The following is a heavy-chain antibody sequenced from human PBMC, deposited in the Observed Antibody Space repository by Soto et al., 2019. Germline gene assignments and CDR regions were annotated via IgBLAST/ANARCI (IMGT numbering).Heavy chain of an antibody. D-gene: IGHD1-1*01. CDR2: INHSGST. CDR3: ARGVPPGTY. V-gene: IGHV4-34*01. J-gene: IGHJ4*02. Sequence: SETLSLTCAVYGGSFSGYYWSWIRQPPGKGLEWIGEINHSGSTIYNPSLKSRVTISVDTSKTQFTLKLNPVTAADPAVYYCARGVPPGTYWGQGTLVTVSS. CDR1: GGSFSGYY.